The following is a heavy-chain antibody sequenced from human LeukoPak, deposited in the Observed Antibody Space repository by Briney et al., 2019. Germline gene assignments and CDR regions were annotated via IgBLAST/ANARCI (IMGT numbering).Heavy chain of an antibody. V-gene: IGHV4-30-4*01. Sequence: SQTLSLTCTVSGGSISSGDYYWSWIRQPPGKGLEWIGYIYYSGSTYYNPSLKSRVTISVDTSKNQFSLKLSSVTAADAAVYYCATSPTVTTYYFDYWGQGTLVTVSS. J-gene: IGHJ4*02. CDR3: ATSPTVTTYYFDY. CDR1: GGSISSGDYY. D-gene: IGHD4-17*01. CDR2: IYYSGST.